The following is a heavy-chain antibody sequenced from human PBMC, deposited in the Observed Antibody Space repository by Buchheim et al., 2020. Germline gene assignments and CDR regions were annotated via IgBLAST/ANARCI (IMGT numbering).Heavy chain of an antibody. CDR1: GFTFSDYY. CDR3: ARGYSVPAALSRRYYYYYMDV. D-gene: IGHD2-2*01. CDR2: ISPRNYT. J-gene: IGHJ6*03. Sequence: VQLLESGGGLVQPGESLRLSCAASGFTFSDYYWSWIRQAPGKGLEWLSYISPRNYTNHADSVKGRFTISRDNAKNSLYLQMNSLRAEDTAVYYCARGYSVPAALSRRYYYYYMDVWGKGTT. V-gene: IGHV3-11*05.